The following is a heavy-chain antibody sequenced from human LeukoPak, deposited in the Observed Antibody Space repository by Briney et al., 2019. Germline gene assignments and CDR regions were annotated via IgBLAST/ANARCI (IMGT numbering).Heavy chain of an antibody. CDR2: ISYSGIP. D-gene: IGHD2-21*02. CDR3: ASADDFLTFDY. V-gene: IGHV4-59*01. Sequence: PSATLSHTCTVSGGSITDYYWSGIRQPPGKGLEYIGYISYSGIPNYNSSLKSRVTISVDPSKNQFSLKLRSVTAADTAIYYCASADDFLTFDYWGQGSLVTVSS. CDR1: GGSITDYY. J-gene: IGHJ4*02.